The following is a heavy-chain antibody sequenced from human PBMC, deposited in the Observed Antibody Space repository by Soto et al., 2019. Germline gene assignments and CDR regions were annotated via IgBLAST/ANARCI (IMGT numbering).Heavy chain of an antibody. CDR1: GFTFSTYG. V-gene: IGHV3-30*18. CDR2: TSYDGYLK. CDR3: AKDFKVSGSHYGTLNYYYGMDV. D-gene: IGHD3-10*01. J-gene: IGHJ6*02. Sequence: GGSLRLSCAASGFTFSTYGMQWVRQAPGKGLEWVAVTSYDGYLKYYVDAVKGRFTVARDNSKNTLFLEMNSLRVEDTAVYFCAKDFKVSGSHYGTLNYYYGMDVWGQGTTVTVSS.